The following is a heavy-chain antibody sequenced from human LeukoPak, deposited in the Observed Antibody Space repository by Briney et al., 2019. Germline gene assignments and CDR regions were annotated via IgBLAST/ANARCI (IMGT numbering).Heavy chain of an antibody. CDR2: INHSGST. D-gene: IGHD5-24*01. J-gene: IGHJ6*03. V-gene: IGHV4-34*01. Sequence: SETLSLTCAVSGGSFSGYYWSWIRQPPEKGLEWIGEINHSGSTNYNPSLKSRVTMSVDTSKNQFSLKLSSVTAADTAVYYCARRRPYYYYMDVWGKGTTVTISS. CDR3: ARRRPYYYYMDV. CDR1: GGSFSGYY.